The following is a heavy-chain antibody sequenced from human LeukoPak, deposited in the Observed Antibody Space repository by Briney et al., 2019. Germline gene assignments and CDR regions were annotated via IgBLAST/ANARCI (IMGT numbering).Heavy chain of an antibody. Sequence: ASVKVSCKASGYTFTGYYMHWVRQAPGQGLEWMGRINPNSGGTNYAQKFQGRVTMTRDTSISTAYMELSRLRSDDTAVYYCARTITMVRGVINYYFDYWGQGTLVTVSS. D-gene: IGHD3-10*01. CDR1: GYTFTGYY. CDR2: INPNSGGT. V-gene: IGHV1-2*06. J-gene: IGHJ4*02. CDR3: ARTITMVRGVINYYFDY.